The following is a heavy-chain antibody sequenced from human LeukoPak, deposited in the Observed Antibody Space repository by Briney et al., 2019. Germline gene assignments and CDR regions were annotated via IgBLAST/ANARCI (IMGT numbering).Heavy chain of an antibody. CDR1: GWPLSNHW. CDR3: TRDWRNMGFVI. D-gene: IGHD1-14*01. V-gene: IGHV3-74*01. J-gene: IGHJ3*02. Sequence: GGSLRLSCVASGWPLSNHWMHWVRQVPGQGLVWVARIISDGSSISYADSVKGRFTISRDNAKNTLYLQMNSLRSEDTALYYCTRDWRNMGFVIWGQGTMVTVSS. CDR2: IISDGSSI.